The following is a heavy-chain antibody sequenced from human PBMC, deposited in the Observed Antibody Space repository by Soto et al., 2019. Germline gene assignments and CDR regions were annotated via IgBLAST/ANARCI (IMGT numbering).Heavy chain of an antibody. V-gene: IGHV1-18*01. D-gene: IGHD4-17*01. CDR3: ARDPYGDYALYYFDY. J-gene: IGHJ4*02. Sequence: QVQLVQSGAEVKKPGASVKVSCKASGYTFSRYGISWVRQAPGQGLEWMGWISAHNGNTNYAQKRQGRVTMTTDTSTSTAYMELRSLRSDDTAVYYCARDPYGDYALYYFDYWGQGTLVIVSS. CDR2: ISAHNGNT. CDR1: GYTFSRYG.